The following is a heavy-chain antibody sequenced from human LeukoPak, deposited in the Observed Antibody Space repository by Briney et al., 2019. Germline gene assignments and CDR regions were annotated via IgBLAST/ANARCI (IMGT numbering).Heavy chain of an antibody. D-gene: IGHD6-19*01. V-gene: IGHV1-18*01. J-gene: IGHJ3*02. CDR1: GYTFTSYG. CDR3: ARDWDADRIAVANDAFDI. CDR2: ISAHNGNT. Sequence: ASVKVSCKASGYTFTSYGISWVRQAPGQGLEWMGWISAHNGNTNYAQKLQGRVTMTTDTSTSTAYMELRSLRSDDTAVYYCARDWDADRIAVANDAFDIWGQGTMVTVSS.